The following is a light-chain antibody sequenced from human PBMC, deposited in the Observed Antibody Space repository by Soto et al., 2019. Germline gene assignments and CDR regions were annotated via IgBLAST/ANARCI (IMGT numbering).Light chain of an antibody. CDR2: DAS. CDR1: QSIGLA. Sequence: EIVLQPSPATLSFSPVERSPLYFRASQSIGLAIAWYQNKPVQAPRLLIFDASQRATGIPPRFRGSGSGTDFTLSISSLEPEDFPAYYCQQRTDRPQWTCGQGPKG. V-gene: IGKV3-11*01. CDR3: QQRTDRPQWT. J-gene: IGKJ1*01.